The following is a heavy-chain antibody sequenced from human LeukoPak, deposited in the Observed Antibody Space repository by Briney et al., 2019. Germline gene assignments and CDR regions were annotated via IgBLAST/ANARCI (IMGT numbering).Heavy chain of an antibody. V-gene: IGHV1-2*02. Sequence: GASVKVSCKASGYTFTGYYMHWVRQAPGQGLEWMGWINPNSGGTNYAQKFQGRVTMTRDTSISTAYMELSRLRSDDTAVYYCARDESVGAATFDYWGQGTLVTVSS. CDR3: ARDESVGAATFDY. CDR1: GYTFTGYY. CDR2: INPNSGGT. J-gene: IGHJ4*02. D-gene: IGHD2-15*01.